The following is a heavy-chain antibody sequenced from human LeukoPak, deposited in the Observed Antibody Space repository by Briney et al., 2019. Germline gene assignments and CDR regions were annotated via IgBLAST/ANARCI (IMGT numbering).Heavy chain of an antibody. J-gene: IGHJ3*02. CDR3: ARGPEIAVAGTNAFDT. Sequence: ASVKVSCKASGYTFTSYGISWVRQAPGQGLEWVGWISAYNGNTNYAQKLQGRVTMTTDTSTSTAYMELRSLRSDDTAVYYCARGPEIAVAGTNAFDTWGQGTMVTVSS. D-gene: IGHD6-19*01. CDR2: ISAYNGNT. CDR1: GYTFTSYG. V-gene: IGHV1-18*01.